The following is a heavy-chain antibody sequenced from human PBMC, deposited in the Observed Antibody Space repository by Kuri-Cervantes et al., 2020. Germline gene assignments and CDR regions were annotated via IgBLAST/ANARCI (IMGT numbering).Heavy chain of an antibody. Sequence: ESLKISCAVYGGSFSGYYWSWIRQPPGKGLEWIGEINHSGSTNYNPSLKSRVTISVDTSKNQLSLKLSSVTAADTAVYYCARGPPYIVVVTAPRQQDAFDIWGQGTMVTVSS. J-gene: IGHJ3*02. CDR2: INHSGST. CDR3: ARGPPYIVVVTAPRQQDAFDI. V-gene: IGHV4-34*01. CDR1: GGSFSGYY. D-gene: IGHD2-21*02.